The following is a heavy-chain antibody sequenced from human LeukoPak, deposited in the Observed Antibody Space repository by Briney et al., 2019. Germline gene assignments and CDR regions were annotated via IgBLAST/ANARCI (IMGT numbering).Heavy chain of an antibody. CDR1: GGSFSGYY. CDR2: INHSGST. CDR3: ARGRPTGYHFDY. D-gene: IGHD3-16*02. J-gene: IGHJ4*02. Sequence: SETLSLTCAVYGGSFSGYYWSWIRQPPGKGLEWIGEINHSGSTNYNPSLKSQVTISVDTSKNQFSLKLSSVTAADTAVYYCARGRPTGYHFDYWGQGTLVTVSS. V-gene: IGHV4-34*01.